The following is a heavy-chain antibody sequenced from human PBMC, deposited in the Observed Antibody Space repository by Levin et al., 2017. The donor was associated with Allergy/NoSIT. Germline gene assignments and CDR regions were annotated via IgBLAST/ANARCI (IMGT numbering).Heavy chain of an antibody. CDR3: ARDWDTAMPHY. J-gene: IGHJ4*02. D-gene: IGHD5-18*01. CDR2: IYYSGST. Sequence: SQTLSLTCTVSGGSISSSSYYWGWIRQPPGKGLEWIGSIYYSGSTYYNPSLKSRVTISVDTSKNQFSLKLSSVTAADTAVYYCARDWDTAMPHYWGQGTLVTVSS. V-gene: IGHV4-39*01. CDR1: GGSISSSSYY.